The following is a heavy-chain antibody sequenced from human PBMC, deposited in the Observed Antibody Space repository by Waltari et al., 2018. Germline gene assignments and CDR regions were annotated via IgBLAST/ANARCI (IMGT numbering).Heavy chain of an antibody. V-gene: IGHV3-48*01. CDR1: GFSFSSYG. Sequence: EVQLVESGGGLVQPGGSLRLSCAASGFSFSSYGMNWVRQAPGKGREWVAHISGGGYPIYYADSVKGRFTISRDNAKNSLFLQMNGLRAEDTAVYYCAPMGASRLTWTDWGQGTLVTVSS. D-gene: IGHD1-26*01. J-gene: IGHJ4*02. CDR3: APMGASRLTWTD. CDR2: ISGGGYPI.